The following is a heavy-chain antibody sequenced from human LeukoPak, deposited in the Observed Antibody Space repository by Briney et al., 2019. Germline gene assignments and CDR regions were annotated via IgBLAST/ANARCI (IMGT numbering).Heavy chain of an antibody. Sequence: PGGSLRLSCAASGFIFSRYWMSWVRQAPGKGLEWVANIKQDGSEKYYVDSVKGRFTISRDNAKNSLYLQMNSPRAEDTAVYYCARTDGSGYYVGIFDYWGQGSLVTVSS. V-gene: IGHV3-7*01. CDR1: GFIFSRYW. D-gene: IGHD3-3*01. CDR3: ARTDGSGYYVGIFDY. CDR2: IKQDGSEK. J-gene: IGHJ4*02.